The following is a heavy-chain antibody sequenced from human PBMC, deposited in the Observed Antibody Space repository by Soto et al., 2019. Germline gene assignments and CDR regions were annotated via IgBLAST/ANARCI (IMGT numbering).Heavy chain of an antibody. J-gene: IGHJ3*02. CDR3: ASNTRPYYYDSSGYHAFDI. V-gene: IGHV1-69*13. D-gene: IGHD3-22*01. CDR2: IIPIFGTA. Sequence: ASVKVSCKASGGTFSSYAISWVRQAPGQGLEWMGGIIPIFGTANYAQKFQGRVTITADESTSTAYMELSSLRSEDTAVYYCASNTRPYYYDSSGYHAFDIWGQGTMVTVSS. CDR1: GGTFSSYA.